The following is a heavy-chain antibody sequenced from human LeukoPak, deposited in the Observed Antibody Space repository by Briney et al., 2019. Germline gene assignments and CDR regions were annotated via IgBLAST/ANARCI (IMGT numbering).Heavy chain of an antibody. CDR3: ARDPFNGYDGPPYWYFDL. V-gene: IGHV4-30-4*01. D-gene: IGHD5-12*01. J-gene: IGHJ2*01. CDR2: IYYSGST. Sequence: SETLSLTCTVSGGSISSGDYYWSWIRQPPGKGLEWIGYIYYSGSTYYNPSLKSRVTISVDTSKNQFPLKLSSVTAADTAVYYCARDPFNGYDGPPYWYFDLWGRGTLVTVSS. CDR1: GGSISSGDYY.